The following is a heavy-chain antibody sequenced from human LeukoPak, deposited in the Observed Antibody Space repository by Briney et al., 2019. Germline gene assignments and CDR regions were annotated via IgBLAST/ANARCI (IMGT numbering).Heavy chain of an antibody. CDR2: IYYSGST. CDR3: ARGPYYDSSTVFYYYGMDV. CDR1: GGSISTYY. J-gene: IGHJ6*02. Sequence: SETLSLTCTVSGGSISTYYWSWVRQPPGKGLEWIGYIYYSGSTDYNPSLKSRVTISVDTSKNQFSLKLNSVTAADTAVYYCARGPYYDSSTVFYYYGMDVWGQGTTVTVSS. V-gene: IGHV4-59*01. D-gene: IGHD3-22*01.